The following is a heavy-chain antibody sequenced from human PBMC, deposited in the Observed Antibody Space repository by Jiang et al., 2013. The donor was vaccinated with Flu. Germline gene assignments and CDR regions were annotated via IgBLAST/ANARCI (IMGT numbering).Heavy chain of an antibody. CDR2: IDPGDSYT. J-gene: IGHJ2*01. D-gene: IGHD3-10*01. Sequence: EVKKPGESLRISCEASGYTFTSYWISWVRQVPGKGLEWVGRIDPGDSYTTYSPSFQGHVTLSVDKSTSTAYLQWSSLEASDSAIYYCVRPADYGSRDYYSYWYFDVWGRGTRVSVSS. V-gene: IGHV5-10-1*01. CDR3: VRPADYGSRDYYSYWYFDV. CDR1: GYTFTSYW.